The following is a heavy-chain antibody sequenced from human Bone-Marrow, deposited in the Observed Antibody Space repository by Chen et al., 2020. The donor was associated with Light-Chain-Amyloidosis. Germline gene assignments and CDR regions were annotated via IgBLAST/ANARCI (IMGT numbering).Heavy chain of an antibody. D-gene: IGHD6-13*01. CDR3: ARSSSSWYEEYYYYYYYMDV. CDR1: GGSISSYY. V-gene: IGHV4-4*07. CDR2: IYTSGST. Sequence: QVQLQESGPGLVKPSETLSLTCTVSGGSISSYYWSWIRQPAGKGLEWIGRIYTSGSTNYNPSLKSRVTMSVDTSKNQFSLKLSSGTAADTAVYYCARSSSSWYEEYYYYYYYMDVWGKGTTVTVSS. J-gene: IGHJ6*03.